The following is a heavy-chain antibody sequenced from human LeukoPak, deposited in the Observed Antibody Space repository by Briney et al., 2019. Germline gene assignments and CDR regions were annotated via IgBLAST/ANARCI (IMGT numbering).Heavy chain of an antibody. D-gene: IGHD3-10*01. V-gene: IGHV4-59*01. CDR2: IYYSGST. J-gene: IGHJ3*02. Sequence: SETLSLTCTVSGGSISSYYWTWIRQPPGKGLEWIGYIYYSGSTNYNPSLKSRVTISADTSKNQFSLKLGSVTAADTAVYYCARDLGGYGALDIWGQGTMVTVSS. CDR3: ARDLGGYGALDI. CDR1: GGSISSYY.